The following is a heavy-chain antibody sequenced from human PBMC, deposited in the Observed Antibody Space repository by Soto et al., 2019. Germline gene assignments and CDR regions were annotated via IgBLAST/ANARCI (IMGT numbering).Heavy chain of an antibody. Sequence: VKVSCKASGGTFSSYRINWVRQAPGQGLEWVGGIVPIYRTADYAQKFQGRVTITADGSARTSYMELRSLKSQDTAVYYCVRDSGAKLSSSWGQGTLVTVSS. V-gene: IGHV1-69*13. CDR2: IVPIYRTA. J-gene: IGHJ4*02. CDR3: VRDSGAKLSSS. D-gene: IGHD6-13*01. CDR1: GGTFSSYR.